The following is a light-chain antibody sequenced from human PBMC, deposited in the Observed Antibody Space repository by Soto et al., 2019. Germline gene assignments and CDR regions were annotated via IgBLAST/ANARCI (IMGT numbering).Light chain of an antibody. CDR3: CSYAGSREV. CDR1: SSDVGSYNL. Sequence: QSVLTQPASVSGSPGQSITISCTGTSSDVGSYNLVSWYQQHPGKAPKLMIYEVSKRPSGVSNRFSGSKSGNTASLTISGLQAEDGADYYCCSYAGSREVFGTGTKVTV. CDR2: EVS. J-gene: IGLJ1*01. V-gene: IGLV2-23*02.